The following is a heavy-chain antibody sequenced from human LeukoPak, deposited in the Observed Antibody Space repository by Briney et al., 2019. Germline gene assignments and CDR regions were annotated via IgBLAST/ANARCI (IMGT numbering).Heavy chain of an antibody. V-gene: IGHV3-49*04. CDR1: GFTPGDHA. Sequence: GGSLRLSCAASGFTPGDHAMTWVRQAPGKGLEWVAFIISNAYRGTTEYAPSVKGRFSISRDDSKSVVYLQMNGLKSEDTAVYYCSRGPIQLWMHNGMDVWGQGTTVTVS. J-gene: IGHJ6*02. CDR3: SRGPIQLWMHNGMDV. CDR2: IISNAYRGTT. D-gene: IGHD5-24*01.